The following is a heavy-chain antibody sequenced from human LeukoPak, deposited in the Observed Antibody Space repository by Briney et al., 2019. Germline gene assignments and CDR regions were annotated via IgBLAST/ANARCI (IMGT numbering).Heavy chain of an antibody. CDR1: GFTFSSYA. V-gene: IGHV3-23*01. CDR3: AKEGTMVQGDFDY. J-gene: IGHJ4*02. CDR2: ISGSGGST. D-gene: IGHD3-10*01. Sequence: GGSLRLSCSASGFTFSSYAMIWVRQAPGKGLEWVSAISGSGGSTYYADSVKGRFTMSRDNYKNTLYLQMNSLRAEATAVYYCAKEGTMVQGDFDYWGQGTLVTVSS.